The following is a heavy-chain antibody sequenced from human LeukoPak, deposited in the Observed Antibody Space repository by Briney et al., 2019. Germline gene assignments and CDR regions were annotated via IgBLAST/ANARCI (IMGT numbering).Heavy chain of an antibody. CDR1: GFTFSSYA. J-gene: IGHJ4*02. V-gene: IGHV3-23*01. Sequence: GGSLRLSCAAAGFTFSSYAMSWVRQAPGKGLEWVSAISGSGGSTYYADSVKGRFTISRDNSRDTLYLQMNSLRAEDTAVYYCAKGYYHYVWGSYYFDYRGQGTLVTVSS. D-gene: IGHD3-16*01. CDR3: AKGYYHYVWGSYYFDY. CDR2: ISGSGGST.